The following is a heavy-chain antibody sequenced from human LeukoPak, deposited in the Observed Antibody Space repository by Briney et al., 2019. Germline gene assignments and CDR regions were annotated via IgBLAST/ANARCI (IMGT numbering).Heavy chain of an antibody. CDR1: GFTFSGSA. J-gene: IGHJ4*02. V-gene: IGHV3-73*01. CDR2: IRSKANSYAT. D-gene: IGHD6-13*01. Sequence: PGGSLRLSCAASGFTFSGSAMHWVRQASGEGLEWVGRIRSKANSYATAYAASVKGRFTISRDDSKNTAYLQMNSLKTEDTAVYYCTSRGPIAAAPDYWGQGTLVTVSS. CDR3: TSRGPIAAAPDY.